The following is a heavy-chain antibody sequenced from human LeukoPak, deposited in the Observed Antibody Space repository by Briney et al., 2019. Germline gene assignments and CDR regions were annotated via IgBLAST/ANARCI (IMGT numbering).Heavy chain of an antibody. D-gene: IGHD3-10*01. V-gene: IGHV4-39*01. Sequence: SETLSLTCTVSGGSISSYYWGWIRQPPGKGLEWFGSIYYSGSTYYNPSLKSRVTISVDTSKNQFSLKLSSVTAADTAVYYCARPSITMVRGFDPWGQGTLVTVSS. CDR1: GGSISSYY. J-gene: IGHJ5*02. CDR3: ARPSITMVRGFDP. CDR2: IYYSGST.